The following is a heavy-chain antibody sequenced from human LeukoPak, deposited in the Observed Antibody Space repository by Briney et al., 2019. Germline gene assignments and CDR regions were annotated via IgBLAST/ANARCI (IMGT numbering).Heavy chain of an antibody. Sequence: SVKVSCKASGYTFTGYYMHWVRQAPGQGLEWMGGVIPIFGTANYAQKFQGRVTITADESTSTAYMELSSLRSEDTAVYYCARPRGHCSSTSCYNVVLFDVAFDYWGQGTLVTVSS. CDR3: ARPRGHCSSTSCYNVVLFDVAFDY. D-gene: IGHD2-2*01. V-gene: IGHV1-69*13. CDR2: VIPIFGTA. CDR1: GYTFTGYY. J-gene: IGHJ4*02.